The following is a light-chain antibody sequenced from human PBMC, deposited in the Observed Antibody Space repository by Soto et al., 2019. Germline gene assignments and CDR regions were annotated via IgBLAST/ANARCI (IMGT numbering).Light chain of an antibody. J-gene: IGKJ2*02. Sequence: EIVMTQSPATLSVSLGERATLSCRASQSVSSNLAWYQQKPGQAPRLLIYGASTRATGIPARFSGSGSGTELTLTISSLQSEDLAVYYCHRYNNWPPGTFGQGTKLEI. CDR1: QSVSSN. CDR2: GAS. CDR3: HRYNNWPPGT. V-gene: IGKV3D-15*01.